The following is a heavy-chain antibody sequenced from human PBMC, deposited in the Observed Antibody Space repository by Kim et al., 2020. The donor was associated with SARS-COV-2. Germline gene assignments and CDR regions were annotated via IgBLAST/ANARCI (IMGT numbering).Heavy chain of an antibody. J-gene: IGHJ3*02. Sequence: SETLSLTCTVYGGSISSCGYYWSWIPPQPGQDLEWIGYNCYSGSTNYNPSLKRRVTIQVDTTKNHFSLKLISVTAADAAVSDCARDASGDVDAFDIWCQG. D-gene: IGHD2-21*01. CDR1: GGSISSCGYY. CDR3: ARDASGDVDAFDI. CDR2: NCYSGST. V-gene: IGHV4-31*03.